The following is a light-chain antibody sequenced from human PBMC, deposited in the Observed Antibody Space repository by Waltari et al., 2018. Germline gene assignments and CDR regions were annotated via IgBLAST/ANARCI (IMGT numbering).Light chain of an antibody. Sequence: QSVLTQPPSVSGAPGQRVTISCTGSGSNIGAGHAVTWSQQLPRAAPKLLIYGSTSRPLGVPARFFGSTSGTSASLAITGLQAEDEADYYCQSYDTSLSVVFGGGTKLTVL. J-gene: IGLJ3*02. V-gene: IGLV1-40*01. CDR3: QSYDTSLSVV. CDR1: GSNIGAGHA. CDR2: GST.